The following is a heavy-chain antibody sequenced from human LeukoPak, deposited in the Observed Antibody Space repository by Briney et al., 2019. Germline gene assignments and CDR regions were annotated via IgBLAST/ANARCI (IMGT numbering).Heavy chain of an antibody. V-gene: IGHV4-34*01. J-gene: IGHJ4*02. Sequence: SETLSLTCAVYGGSFSGYYWSWIRQPPGKGLEWIGEINHSGSANYNPSLKSRVTISVDTSKNQFSLKLSSVTAADTAVYYCARGGIGSGWYLRGFDYWGQGTLVTVSS. D-gene: IGHD6-19*01. CDR2: INHSGSA. CDR1: GGSFSGYY. CDR3: ARGGIGSGWYLRGFDY.